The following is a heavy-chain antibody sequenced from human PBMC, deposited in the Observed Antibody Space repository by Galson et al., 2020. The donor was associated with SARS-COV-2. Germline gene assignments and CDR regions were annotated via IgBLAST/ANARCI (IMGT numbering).Heavy chain of an antibody. CDR1: GYTFTSYY. CDR3: ARDRDGAAAGRVYYYGMDV. V-gene: IGHV1-46*01. Sequence: ASVKVSCKASGYTFTSYYMHWVRQAPGQGLEWMGIINPSGGSTSYAQKFQGRVTMTRDTSTSTVYMELSSLRSEDTAVYYCARDRDGAAAGRVYYYGMDVWGQGTTVTVSS. J-gene: IGHJ6*02. D-gene: IGHD6-13*01. CDR2: INPSGGST.